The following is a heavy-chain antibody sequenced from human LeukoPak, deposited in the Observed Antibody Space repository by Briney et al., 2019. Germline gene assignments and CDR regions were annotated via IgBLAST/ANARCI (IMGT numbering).Heavy chain of an antibody. CDR1: GGSISSSSYY. CDR2: INYSGST. J-gene: IGHJ4*02. CDR3: ARHASGSYSY. V-gene: IGHV4-39*01. D-gene: IGHD3-10*01. Sequence: SETLSLTCTASGGSISSSSYYWGWIRQPPGKGLEWIGSINYSGSTYNNPSLKSRVTMSVDTSKNQFSLKLSSVTAADTAVYYCARHASGSYSYWGQGTLVTVAS.